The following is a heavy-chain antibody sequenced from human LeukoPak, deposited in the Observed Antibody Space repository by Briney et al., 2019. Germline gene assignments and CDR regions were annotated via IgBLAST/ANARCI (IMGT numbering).Heavy chain of an antibody. Sequence: GAPVKVSCKASGGTFSSYTVSWVRQAPGQGLEWMGRIIPILGIANYAQKFQGRVTITADKSTSTAYMELSSLRSEDTAVYYCASGYCSSTSCYLYYMDVWGKGTTVTVSS. V-gene: IGHV1-69*02. CDR2: IIPILGIA. CDR1: GGTFSSYT. D-gene: IGHD2-2*03. CDR3: ASGYCSSTSCYLYYMDV. J-gene: IGHJ6*03.